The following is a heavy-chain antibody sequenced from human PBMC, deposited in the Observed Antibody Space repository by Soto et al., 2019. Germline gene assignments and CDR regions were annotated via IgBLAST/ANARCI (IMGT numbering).Heavy chain of an antibody. D-gene: IGHD1-1*01. Sequence: PGGSLRLSCTASGFTFGDYAMSWFRQAPGKGLEWVGFIRSKAYGGTTEYAASVKGRFTISRDDSKSIAYLQMNSLKTEDTAVYYCTRGSLLDGNDVLYYYYYGMDVWGQGTTVTVSS. V-gene: IGHV3-49*03. CDR2: IRSKAYGGTT. J-gene: IGHJ6*02. CDR3: TRGSLLDGNDVLYYYYYGMDV. CDR1: GFTFGDYA.